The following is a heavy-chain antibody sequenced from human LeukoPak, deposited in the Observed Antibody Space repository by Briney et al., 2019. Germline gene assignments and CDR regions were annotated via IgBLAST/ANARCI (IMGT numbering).Heavy chain of an antibody. Sequence: SETLSLTCAVYGGSFSGYYWSWIRQPPGKGLEWIGYIYYSGSTNYNPSLKSRVTISVDTSKNQFSLKLSSVTAADTAVYYCARDYGGVDPWGQGTLVTVSS. J-gene: IGHJ5*02. CDR3: ARDYGGVDP. CDR1: GGSFSGYY. CDR2: IYYSGST. D-gene: IGHD3-16*01. V-gene: IGHV4-59*01.